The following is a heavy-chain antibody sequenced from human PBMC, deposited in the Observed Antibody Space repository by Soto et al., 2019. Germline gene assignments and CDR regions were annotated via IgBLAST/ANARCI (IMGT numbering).Heavy chain of an antibody. CDR3: ARREYDYVWGSYRYTSGNFDY. J-gene: IGHJ4*02. Sequence: GESLKISCKGSGYSFTSYWIGWVRQMPGKGLEWMGIIYPGDSDTRYSPSFQGQVTISADKSISTAYLQWSSLKASDTAMYYCARREYDYVWGSYRYTSGNFDYWGQGTRVTVSS. CDR2: IYPGDSDT. D-gene: IGHD3-16*02. CDR1: GYSFTSYW. V-gene: IGHV5-51*01.